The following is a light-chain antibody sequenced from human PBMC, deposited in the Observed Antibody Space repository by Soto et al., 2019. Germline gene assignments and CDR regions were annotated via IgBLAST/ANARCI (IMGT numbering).Light chain of an antibody. CDR2: TNN. Sequence: QSVLTQPPSTSGTPGQRVTISCSGSSSNIGRNTVTWYQQFPGTAPKVLIYTNNQRPSGVPDRFSGSKSGTSASLDISGRQSEDEADYYCAAWDDSPNGYVFGTGTKLTVL. V-gene: IGLV1-44*01. J-gene: IGLJ1*01. CDR1: SSNIGRNT. CDR3: AAWDDSPNGYV.